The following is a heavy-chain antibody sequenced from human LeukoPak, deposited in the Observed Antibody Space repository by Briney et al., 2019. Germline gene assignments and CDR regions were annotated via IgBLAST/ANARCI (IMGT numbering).Heavy chain of an antibody. D-gene: IGHD3-10*01. CDR3: ARVLPGCFGELSYHFDY. V-gene: IGHV4-61*01. J-gene: IGHJ4*02. CDR2: IYYSGST. CDR1: GGSVSSGSYY. Sequence: SETLSLTCTVSGGSVSSGSYYWSWIRQPPGKGLEWIGYIYYSGSTNYNPSLKSRVTISVDTSKNQFPLKLSSVSAADTAVYYCARVLPGCFGELSYHFDYWGQGTLVTVSS.